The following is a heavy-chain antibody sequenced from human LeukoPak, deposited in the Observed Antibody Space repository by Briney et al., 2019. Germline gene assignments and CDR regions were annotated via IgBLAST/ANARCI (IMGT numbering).Heavy chain of an antibody. CDR1: GGSFSGHY. Sequence: SETLSLTCAVSGGSFSGHYWNWIRQPPGKGLEWIGEINHGGSTNYNPSLKSRVTISVDTSQNQFSLRLSSVTAADTAVYYCARGRYVTTRGGAAAGYLDYWGQGTLVTVST. V-gene: IGHV4-34*01. D-gene: IGHD6-13*01. J-gene: IGHJ4*02. CDR3: ARGRYVTTRGGAAAGYLDY. CDR2: INHGGST.